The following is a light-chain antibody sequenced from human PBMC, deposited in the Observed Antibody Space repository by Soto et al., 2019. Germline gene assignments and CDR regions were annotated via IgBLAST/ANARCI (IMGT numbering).Light chain of an antibody. V-gene: IGLV1-40*01. CDR2: GNR. Sequence: QSVLTQPPSVAGSPGQSVTSSCTGSSSNLGAVYDVHWYQLLPGTAPKLLIYGNRNRPSGVPDRFSGSKSGTSASLAITGLQAEDEADYYCQSYDNSLGVCYVFGTGTKVTVL. J-gene: IGLJ1*01. CDR3: QSYDNSLGVCYV. CDR1: SSNLGAVYD.